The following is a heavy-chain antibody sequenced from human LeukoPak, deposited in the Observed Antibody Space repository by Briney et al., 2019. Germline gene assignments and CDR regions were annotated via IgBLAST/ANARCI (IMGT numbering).Heavy chain of an antibody. Sequence: GGSLSLSCAASGFTFSTYGMHSVRQAPGKGMERVAFIRYDGSNKYYADSVKGRFTISRDNSKNTLYLQMNSLRAEDTAVYYCAKDHVQLWLLDYWGQGTLVTVSS. CDR1: GFTFSTYG. V-gene: IGHV3-30*02. CDR2: IRYDGSNK. CDR3: AKDHVQLWLLDY. D-gene: IGHD5-18*01. J-gene: IGHJ4*02.